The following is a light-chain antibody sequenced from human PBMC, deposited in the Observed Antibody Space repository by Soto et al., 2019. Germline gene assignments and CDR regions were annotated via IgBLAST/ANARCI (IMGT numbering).Light chain of an antibody. CDR2: DAY. J-gene: IGKJ3*01. Sequence: EIVLTQSPATLSLSPGERATLSCRASQSVSSYLAWYQQKPGQAPRLLIYDAYNRATGIPARFSGSGSGTDFTLTISSLEPEDFAVYYGQQRSNWPPGFTFCPGTKVDIK. V-gene: IGKV3-11*01. CDR3: QQRSNWPPGFT. CDR1: QSVSSY.